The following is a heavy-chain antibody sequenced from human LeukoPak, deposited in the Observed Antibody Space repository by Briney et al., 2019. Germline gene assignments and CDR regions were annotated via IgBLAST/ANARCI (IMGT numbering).Heavy chain of an antibody. D-gene: IGHD1-26*01. V-gene: IGHV1-24*01. Sequence: ASGTVSCKVSGYTLTELSMPWVRQAPGKGLERKGGFDPEDGETIYVQKFQGRVTMTEATSTDTAYMELSSMRSDDTAVYYCATSSGRYYGGSFDYWGQGTLVTVSS. CDR3: ATSSGRYYGGSFDY. J-gene: IGHJ4*02. CDR1: GYTLTELS. CDR2: FDPEDGET.